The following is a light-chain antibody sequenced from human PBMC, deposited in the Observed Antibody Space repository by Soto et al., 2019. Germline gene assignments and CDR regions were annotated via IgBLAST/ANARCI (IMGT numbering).Light chain of an antibody. J-gene: IGKJ3*01. CDR1: QSVSSY. CDR2: DAS. CDR3: QQRSNWLFT. V-gene: IGKV3-11*01. Sequence: EIVLTQSPATLSLSPGERATLSCRASQSVSSYLAWYQQKPGQAPRLLIYDASNRATAIPARFSRSWSGTDFTLTISILEPEDFAVYYCQQRSNWLFTFGPGTKVDIK.